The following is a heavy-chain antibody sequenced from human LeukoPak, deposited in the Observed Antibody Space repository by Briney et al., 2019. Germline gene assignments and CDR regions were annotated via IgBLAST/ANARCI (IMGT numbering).Heavy chain of an antibody. CDR2: ISSSSSYI. CDR3: ARGIAAAGPDY. J-gene: IGHJ4*02. D-gene: IGHD6-13*01. CDR1: GFTFSSYS. Sequence: GGSLRLSCAASGFTFSSYSMNWVRQAPGKGLEWVSSISSSSSYIYYADSVKGRFTISRDNAKNSLYLQMNSLRAEDTGVYYCARGIAAAGPDYWGQGTLVTVSS. V-gene: IGHV3-21*01.